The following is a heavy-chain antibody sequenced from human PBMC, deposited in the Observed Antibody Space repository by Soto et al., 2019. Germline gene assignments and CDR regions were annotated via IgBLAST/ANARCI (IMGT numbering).Heavy chain of an antibody. CDR2: IFWDDDD. V-gene: IGHV2-5*02. CDR3: VHTGDWRYYFDL. Sequence: QITLKESGPTLVHPTQTLTLTCTFSGFSLTTSGEAVAWIRQPPGKALEWLALIFWDDDDRYSPSLRNRLTITKDASANQVVLTMTDMDPVDTGTYYCVHTGDWRYYFDLWGQGTLVTVSS. CDR1: GFSLTTSGEA. J-gene: IGHJ4*02. D-gene: IGHD3-16*02.